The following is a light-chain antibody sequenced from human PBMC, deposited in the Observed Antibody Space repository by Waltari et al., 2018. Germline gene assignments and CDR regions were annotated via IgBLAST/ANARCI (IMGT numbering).Light chain of an antibody. CDR1: SSDVGGYNY. V-gene: IGLV2-11*01. Sequence: QSALTQPRSVSGSPGQSVTISCTGTSSDVGGYNYVSWYQQHPGKAPKVLIYDVSKRPSGVPDRFSVSKSGDTASLTISGLQAEDEADYYCCSYAGSYNYVFGTGTKVTVL. CDR2: DVS. J-gene: IGLJ1*01. CDR3: CSYAGSYNYV.